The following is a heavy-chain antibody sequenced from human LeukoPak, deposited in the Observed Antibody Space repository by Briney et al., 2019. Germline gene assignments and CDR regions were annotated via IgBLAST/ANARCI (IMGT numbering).Heavy chain of an antibody. V-gene: IGHV4-4*02. CDR2: IYHSGST. CDR3: ASTIAAAGRAFDI. D-gene: IGHD6-13*01. J-gene: IGHJ3*02. CDR1: GGSISSSNW. Sequence: PSETLSLTCAVSGGSISSSNWWSWVRQPPGKGLEWIGEIYHSGSTNYNPSLKSRVTISVDRSKNQFSLKLSSVTAADTAVYYCASTIAAAGRAFDIWGQGTMVTVSS.